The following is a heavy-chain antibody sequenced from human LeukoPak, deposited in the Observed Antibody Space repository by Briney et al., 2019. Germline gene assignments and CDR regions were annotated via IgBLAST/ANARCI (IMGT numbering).Heavy chain of an antibody. V-gene: IGHV3-48*03. D-gene: IGHD1-26*01. J-gene: IGHJ3*02. CDR1: GFTFSSYE. Sequence: PGGSLRLSCAASGFTFSSYEMKWVRQAPGKGLEWVSYISSSGSTIYYADSVKGRFTISRDNSKNTLYLQINSLRAEDTAVYYCAKDGSYKAFDIWGQGTMVTVSS. CDR2: ISSSGSTI. CDR3: AKDGSYKAFDI.